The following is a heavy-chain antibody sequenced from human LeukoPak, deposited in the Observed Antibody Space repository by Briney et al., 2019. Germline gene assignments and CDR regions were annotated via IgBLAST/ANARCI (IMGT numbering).Heavy chain of an antibody. CDR3: AKDFSYSSGYPKDC. D-gene: IGHD6-19*01. CDR1: GFTFSSYA. V-gene: IGHV3-23*01. CDR2: ISGSGGST. Sequence: GGSLRLSCAASGFTFSSYAMSWVRQAPGKGLEWVSAISGSGGSTYYADSVKGRFTISRDNSKNTLYLQMNSLRAEDTAVYYCAKDFSYSSGYPKDCWGQGTLVTVSS. J-gene: IGHJ4*02.